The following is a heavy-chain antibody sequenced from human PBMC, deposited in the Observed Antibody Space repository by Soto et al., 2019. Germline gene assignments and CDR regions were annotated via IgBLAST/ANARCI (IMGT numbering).Heavy chain of an antibody. D-gene: IGHD6-13*01. Sequence: SVTMSLTWTVADGSIISSSYYWGWIRQPPGKGLEWIGSIYYSGSTYYNPSLKSRVTISVDTSKNQFSLKLSSVTAADTAVYYCARYVKRSSSWSRIYYYYGMDVWGQGTTVTVSS. CDR3: ARYVKRSSSWSRIYYYYGMDV. CDR1: DGSIISSSYY. V-gene: IGHV4-39*01. J-gene: IGHJ6*02. CDR2: IYYSGST.